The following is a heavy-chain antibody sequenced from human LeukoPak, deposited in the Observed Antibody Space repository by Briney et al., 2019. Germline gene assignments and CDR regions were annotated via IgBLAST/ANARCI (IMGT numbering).Heavy chain of an antibody. CDR3: ARGGVARPDF. Sequence: SETLSLTCTVSGGSISSYYWSWIRQPPGKGLEWIGYIYYSGSTNYNPSLKSRVTISVDTSKNQFSLKLSSVTAADTAVYYCARGGVARPDFWGQGTLVTVSS. J-gene: IGHJ4*02. CDR1: GGSISSYY. CDR2: IYYSGST. V-gene: IGHV4-59*01. D-gene: IGHD6-6*01.